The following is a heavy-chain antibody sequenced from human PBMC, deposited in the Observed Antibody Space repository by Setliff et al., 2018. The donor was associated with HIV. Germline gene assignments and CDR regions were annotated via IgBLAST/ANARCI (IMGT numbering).Heavy chain of an antibody. CDR1: GSTFNVHY. CDR3: VRDRTQQNWGSRGYYYMDV. Sequence: GASVKVSCKASGSTFNVHYMHWVRQAPGQGLEWMGWIDPNSGGTTYAQKFQGRVTMTRDTSISTVYLELSRLRSDDTAVYYCVRDRTQQNWGSRGYYYMDVWGKGSTVTVSS. D-gene: IGHD7-27*01. CDR2: IDPNSGGT. V-gene: IGHV1-2*02. J-gene: IGHJ6*03.